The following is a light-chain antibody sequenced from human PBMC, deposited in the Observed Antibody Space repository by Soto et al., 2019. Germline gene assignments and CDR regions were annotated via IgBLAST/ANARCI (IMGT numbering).Light chain of an antibody. Sequence: EIVLTQSPATLSLSPGERATLSCRASQSLSSSLAWYQQKPGQAPRLLIYDVSNRATGIPARFSGSGSGTDFTLTISSLEPEDFAVYYCQQRSTWPLTFGGGTKVEIK. CDR2: DVS. CDR3: QQRSTWPLT. V-gene: IGKV3-11*01. J-gene: IGKJ4*01. CDR1: QSLSSS.